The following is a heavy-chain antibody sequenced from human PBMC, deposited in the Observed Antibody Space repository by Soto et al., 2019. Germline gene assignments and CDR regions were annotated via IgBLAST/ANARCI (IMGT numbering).Heavy chain of an antibody. V-gene: IGHV4-59*01. J-gene: IGHJ4*02. Sequence: SETLSLTCTVSGGSISSYYWSWIRQPPGKGLEWIGYIYYSGSTNYNPSLKSRVTISVDTSKNQFSLKLSSVAAADTAVYYCARVIFGVVHGYYFDYWGQGTLVTV. CDR2: IYYSGST. CDR1: GGSISSYY. CDR3: ARVIFGVVHGYYFDY. D-gene: IGHD3-3*01.